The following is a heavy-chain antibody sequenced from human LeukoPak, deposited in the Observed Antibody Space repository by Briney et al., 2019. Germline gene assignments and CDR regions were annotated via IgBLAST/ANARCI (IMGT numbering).Heavy chain of an antibody. J-gene: IGHJ3*02. V-gene: IGHV4-59*01. CDR3: ARERLGYSYGYPDAFDI. CDR2: IYYSGST. CDR1: GGSISSYY. Sequence: PSETLSLTCTVSGGSISSYYWSWIRQPPGKGLEWIGYIYYSGSTNYNPPLKSRVTISVDTSKNQFSLKLSSVTAADTAVYYCARERLGYSYGYPDAFDIWGQGTMVTVSS. D-gene: IGHD5-18*01.